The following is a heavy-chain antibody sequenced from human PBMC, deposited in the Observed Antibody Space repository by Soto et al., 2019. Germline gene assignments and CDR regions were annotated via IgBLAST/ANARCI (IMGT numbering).Heavy chain of an antibody. J-gene: IGHJ4*02. CDR1: GFTFSSYA. D-gene: IGHD3-10*01. V-gene: IGHV3-23*01. CDR2: ISGSGGST. CDR3: AKHYYGSGSYRTALDY. Sequence: GGSLRLSCAASGFTFSSYAMSWVRQAPGKGLEWVSAISGSGGSTYYADSVKGRFTISRDNSKNTLYLQMNSLRAEDTAVYYCAKHYYGSGSYRTALDYWGQGTLVTVSS.